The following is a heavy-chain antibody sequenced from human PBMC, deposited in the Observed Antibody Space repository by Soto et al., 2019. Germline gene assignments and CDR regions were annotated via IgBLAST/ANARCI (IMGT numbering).Heavy chain of an antibody. Sequence: QVQLQQWGAGLLKPSETLSLTCAVYGGSFSGYYWSWIRQPPGKGLEWIGEINHSGSTNYNPSLKSRVTISVDTSKNQFSLKLSSVTAADTAVYYCARGLYDWNRQWYFDLWGRGTLVTVSS. D-gene: IGHD1-20*01. CDR1: GGSFSGYY. CDR2: INHSGST. V-gene: IGHV4-34*01. J-gene: IGHJ2*01. CDR3: ARGLYDWNRQWYFDL.